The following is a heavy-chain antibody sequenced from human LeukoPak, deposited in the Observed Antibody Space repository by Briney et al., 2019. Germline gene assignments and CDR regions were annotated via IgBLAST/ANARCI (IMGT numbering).Heavy chain of an antibody. D-gene: IGHD2-2*02. CDR2: ISYDVSNK. Sequence: PGGSLRLSCAASGFTFSSYAVHWVRQAPGKGLEWVAVISYDVSNKYYADSVKGRFTISRDNSKNTLYLQMNSLRAEDTAVYYCAREGGEYQLLYLVYYFDYWGQGTLVTVSS. CDR1: GFTFSSYA. J-gene: IGHJ4*02. CDR3: AREGGEYQLLYLVYYFDY. V-gene: IGHV3-30*04.